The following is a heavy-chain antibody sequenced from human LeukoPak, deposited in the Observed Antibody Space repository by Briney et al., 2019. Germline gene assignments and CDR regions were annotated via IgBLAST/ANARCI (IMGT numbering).Heavy chain of an antibody. CDR3: ARDYYGSGSFDY. J-gene: IGHJ4*02. V-gene: IGHV4-34*01. CDR2: INHSGST. CDR1: GGSFSGYY. D-gene: IGHD3-10*01. Sequence: SETLSLTCAVYGGSFSGYYWSWVRQPPGKGLEWIGEINHSGSTNYNPSLKSRVTISVDTSKNQFSLKLSSVTAADTAVYYCARDYYGSGSFDYWGQGTLVTVSS.